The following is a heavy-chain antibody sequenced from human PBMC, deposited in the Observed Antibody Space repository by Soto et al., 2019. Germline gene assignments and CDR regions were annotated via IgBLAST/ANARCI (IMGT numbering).Heavy chain of an antibody. CDR3: ARDLAKGGGSAGFDY. D-gene: IGHD1-26*01. V-gene: IGHV1-2*02. J-gene: IGHJ4*02. CDR1: GYTFTVYY. Sequence: SLKVSCKTSGYTFTVYYMHWVLQAPGQGLEWMGWINPKSGGTMYPQKFQGRVTMTWDTSISTAYMALTRLRSDDTAVYYCARDLAKGGGSAGFDYRGQGTLVTVSS. CDR2: INPKSGGT.